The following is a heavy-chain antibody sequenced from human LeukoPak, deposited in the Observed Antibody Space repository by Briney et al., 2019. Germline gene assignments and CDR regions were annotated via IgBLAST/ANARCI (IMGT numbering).Heavy chain of an antibody. CDR2: IKETGSAK. CDR1: GFTFSSYC. CDR3: ASVIAVAGTPHDY. D-gene: IGHD6-19*01. V-gene: IGHV3-7*02. Sequence: GGSLRLSCAAAGFTFSSYCMAWVRQAPGKGLEWVANIKETGSAKYYVDSVRGRFTISRDNAKNSLYLQMNSLRAEDTAVYYCASVIAVAGTPHDYWGQGTLVTVSS. J-gene: IGHJ4*02.